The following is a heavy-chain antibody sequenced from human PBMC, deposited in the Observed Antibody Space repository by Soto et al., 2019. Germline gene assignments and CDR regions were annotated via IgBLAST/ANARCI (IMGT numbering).Heavy chain of an antibody. J-gene: IGHJ4*02. D-gene: IGHD1-1*01. CDR3: TREPPGTGYFDF. CDR1: GYTFTSYY. CDR2: INPSDGST. V-gene: IGHV1-46*03. Sequence: ASVKVSCKASGYTFTSYYMHWVRQAPGQGLEWMGIINPSDGSTSYAQKFQGRVTMTRDTSTNTVYMEPNSLRSEDTAVFYCTREPPGTGYFDFWGQGTLVTVSS.